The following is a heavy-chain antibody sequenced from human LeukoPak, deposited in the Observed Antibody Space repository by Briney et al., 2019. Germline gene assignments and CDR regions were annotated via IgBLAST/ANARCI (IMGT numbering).Heavy chain of an antibody. Sequence: SETLSLTCAVSGGSISSSDWWSWVRQPPGKGLEWIGEIYHSGGTNYNPSLKSRVTISVDKSKNQFSLKLSSVTAADTAVYYCARGSSNPNYYYYYGMDVWGQGTTVTVSS. V-gene: IGHV4-4*02. D-gene: IGHD4-11*01. CDR2: IYHSGGT. CDR3: ARGSSNPNYYYYYGMDV. J-gene: IGHJ6*02. CDR1: GGSISSSDW.